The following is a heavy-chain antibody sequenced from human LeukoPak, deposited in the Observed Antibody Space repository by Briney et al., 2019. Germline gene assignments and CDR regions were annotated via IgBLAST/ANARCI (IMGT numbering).Heavy chain of an antibody. J-gene: IGHJ3*02. Sequence: GESLKISCKGSGYSFTSYWIGWVRQMPGKGLEWMGIIYPGDSDTRYSPSFQGQVTISADKSISTAYLQWGSLKASDTAMYYCATAVVAAHHGAFDIWGQGTMATVSS. V-gene: IGHV5-51*01. CDR3: ATAVVAAHHGAFDI. CDR1: GYSFTSYW. D-gene: IGHD2-15*01. CDR2: IYPGDSDT.